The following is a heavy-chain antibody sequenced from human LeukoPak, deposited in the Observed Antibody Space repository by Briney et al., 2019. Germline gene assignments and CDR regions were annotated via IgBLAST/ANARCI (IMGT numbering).Heavy chain of an antibody. CDR1: GFIFSDYV. V-gene: IGHV3-30*03. CDR2: SLYDGTQE. Sequence: GGSLRLSCTTSGFIFSDYVIHWVRQAPGKGLEWVALSLYDGTQEYYGDSVKGRFTISRDNAKNSLYLQMNSLRAEDTAVYYCARDHPVLRYFDWLPDAFDIWGQGTMVTVSS. CDR3: ARDHPVLRYFDWLPDAFDI. D-gene: IGHD3-9*01. J-gene: IGHJ3*02.